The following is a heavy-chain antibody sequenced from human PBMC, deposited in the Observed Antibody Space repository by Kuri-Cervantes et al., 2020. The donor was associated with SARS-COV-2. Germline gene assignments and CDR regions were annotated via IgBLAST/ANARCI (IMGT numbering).Heavy chain of an antibody. CDR1: GGTFSSYT. CDR2: IIPIFGTA. V-gene: IGHV1-69*06. Sequence: SVKVSCKASGGTFSSYTISWVRQAPGQGLEWMGGIIPIFGTANYAQKFQGRVTITADKSTSTAYMELSSLRSEDTAVYYCAGEVKPDCSSTSCYALDPWGQGTLVTVSS. D-gene: IGHD2-2*01. J-gene: IGHJ5*02. CDR3: AGEVKPDCSSTSCYALDP.